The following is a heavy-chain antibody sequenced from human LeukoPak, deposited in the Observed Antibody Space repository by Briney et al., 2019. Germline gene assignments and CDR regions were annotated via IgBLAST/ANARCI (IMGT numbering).Heavy chain of an antibody. CDR1: AFTLSSYW. J-gene: IGHJ5*02. D-gene: IGHD3-16*01. CDR2: INSEGSRT. CDR3: ARGNPLGHL. V-gene: IGHV3-74*01. Sequence: GGSLRLSCAASAFTLSSYWMHWVRQAPGKGLVWVSHINSEGSRTDYADSVKGRFTVSRDNAKNTVYLQMNSLRAEDTAVYYCARGNPLGHLWGQGALVTVSS.